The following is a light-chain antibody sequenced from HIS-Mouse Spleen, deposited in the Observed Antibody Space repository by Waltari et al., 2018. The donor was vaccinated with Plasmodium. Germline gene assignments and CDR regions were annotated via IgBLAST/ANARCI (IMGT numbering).Light chain of an antibody. V-gene: IGLV3-10*01. CDR1: ALPKKS. Sequence: SYELTQPPSVSVSPGQTARITCSGDALPKKSATCYQQKPGQALVLVIYEDSKRPSGIPERFSGASSGTMATLTISGAQVEDEADYYCYSTDSSGNHRVFGGGTKLTVL. J-gene: IGLJ3*02. CDR3: YSTDSSGNHRV. CDR2: EDS.